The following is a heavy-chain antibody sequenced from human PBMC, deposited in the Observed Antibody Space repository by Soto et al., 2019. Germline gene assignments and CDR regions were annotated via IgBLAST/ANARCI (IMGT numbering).Heavy chain of an antibody. J-gene: IGHJ5*02. CDR1: GFTFSSYS. CDR3: ARLGAARPEDWFDP. Sequence: GGSLRLSCAASGFTFSSYSMNWVRQAPGKGLEWVSSISSSSSYIYYADSVKGRFTISRDNAKNSLYLQMNSLRAEDTAVYYCARLGAARPEDWFDPWGQGNLVTVSS. D-gene: IGHD6-6*01. V-gene: IGHV3-21*01. CDR2: ISSSSSYI.